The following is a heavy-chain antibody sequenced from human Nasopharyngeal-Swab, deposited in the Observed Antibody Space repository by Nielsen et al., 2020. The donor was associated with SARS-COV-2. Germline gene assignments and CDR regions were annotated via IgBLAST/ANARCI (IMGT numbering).Heavy chain of an antibody. CDR1: GASISTTRYY. Sequence: SETLSLTCTVSGASISTTRYYWGWIRQSPGKGLEWIASVYYSGSSDYNPSLKSRVTISVDTFKNQFSLRLSSVTAADTAVYYCARHVLPTSGWYRGPNWFDPWGQGTLVTVSS. V-gene: IGHV4-39*01. CDR3: ARHVLPTSGWYRGPNWFDP. D-gene: IGHD6-19*01. J-gene: IGHJ5*02. CDR2: VYYSGSS.